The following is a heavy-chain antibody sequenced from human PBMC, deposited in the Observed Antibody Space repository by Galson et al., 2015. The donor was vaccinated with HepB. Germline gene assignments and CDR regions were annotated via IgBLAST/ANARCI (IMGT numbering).Heavy chain of an antibody. CDR3: ARDAIIVVVPAVILYGMDV. Sequence: SVKVSCKASGYTFTSYGISWVRQAPGQGLEWMGWISAYNGNTNYAQKLQGRVTMTTDTSTSTAYMELKSLRSDDTAVYYCARDAIIVVVPAVILYGMDVWGQGTTVTVSS. CDR2: ISAYNGNT. CDR1: GYTFTSYG. D-gene: IGHD2-2*01. V-gene: IGHV1-18*04. J-gene: IGHJ6*02.